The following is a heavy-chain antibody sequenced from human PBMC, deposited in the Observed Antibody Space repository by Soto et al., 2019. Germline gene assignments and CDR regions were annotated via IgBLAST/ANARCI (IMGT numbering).Heavy chain of an antibody. CDR3: ARGDYDFWSGPFDY. CDR2: VSGHSGST. V-gene: IGHV1-18*01. Sequence: ASVKVSCKASGYTFTSNGISWVRQAPGQGLEWMGWVSGHSGSTKYAQKVQGRVTMTADTSTSTAYMELRSLRSDDTAVYYCARGDYDFWSGPFDYWGQGTLVTVSS. CDR1: GYTFTSNG. D-gene: IGHD3-3*01. J-gene: IGHJ4*02.